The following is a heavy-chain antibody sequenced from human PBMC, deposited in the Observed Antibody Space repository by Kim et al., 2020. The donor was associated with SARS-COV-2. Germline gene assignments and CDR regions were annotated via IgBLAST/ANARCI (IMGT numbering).Heavy chain of an antibody. CDR3: GGRRYTGTYYYFDG. Sequence: YADSVKGRFTITRDNAKSTLYLQMNSLRAEDTAVYYCGGRRYTGTYYYFDGGGQGTLVTVSS. D-gene: IGHD1-26*01. J-gene: IGHJ4*02. V-gene: IGHV3-74*01.